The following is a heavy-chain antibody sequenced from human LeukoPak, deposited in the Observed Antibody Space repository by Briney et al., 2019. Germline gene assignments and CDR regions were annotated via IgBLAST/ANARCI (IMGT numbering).Heavy chain of an antibody. CDR1: GFSFSSYS. Sequence: NPGGSLRLSCAASGFSFSSYSMNWVRQAPGKGLEWVSSISSSSSDIFHADSVKGRFTISRDNAKNSLYLQMNSLRAEDTAVYYCAGGLLWLGEDINWFDPWGQGTLVTVSS. V-gene: IGHV3-21*01. D-gene: IGHD3-10*01. J-gene: IGHJ5*02. CDR2: ISSSSSDI. CDR3: AGGLLWLGEDINWFDP.